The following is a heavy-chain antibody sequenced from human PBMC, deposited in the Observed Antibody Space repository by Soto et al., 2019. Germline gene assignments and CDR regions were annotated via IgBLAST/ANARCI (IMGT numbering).Heavy chain of an antibody. CDR2: ISGSSRTI. Sequence: GSLRLSCAASGFTFSGYSMDWVRQAPGKGLEWVSYISGSSRTIYYADSVKGRFTISRDNAKKSVYLQMNSLRAEDTAVYYCARVRGPYCGGDCYPPTPNWFDPWGQGT. V-gene: IGHV3-48*01. CDR1: GFTFSGYS. D-gene: IGHD2-21*02. J-gene: IGHJ5*02. CDR3: ARVRGPYCGGDCYPPTPNWFDP.